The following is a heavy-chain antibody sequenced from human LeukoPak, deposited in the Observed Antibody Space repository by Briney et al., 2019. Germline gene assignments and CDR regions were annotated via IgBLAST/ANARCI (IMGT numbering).Heavy chain of an antibody. V-gene: IGHV4-39*07. CDR1: GGSTRTSTSY. D-gene: IGHD2-15*01. J-gene: IGHJ6*03. CDR3: ARESSSSRCFMDV. CDR2: IHYSGST. Sequence: SETLSLTCSVSGGSTRTSTSYWGWVRQPPGKGLEWIGSIHYSGSTYKNPSLKSRVTISMDTSGSQFSLKVTSLTAADSAVYFCARESSSSRCFMDVWGRGTTVTVSS.